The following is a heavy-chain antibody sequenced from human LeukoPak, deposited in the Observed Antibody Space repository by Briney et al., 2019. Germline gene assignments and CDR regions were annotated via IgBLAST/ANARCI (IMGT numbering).Heavy chain of an antibody. V-gene: IGHV3-21*01. D-gene: IGHD4-17*01. J-gene: IGHJ4*02. Sequence: GGSLRLSCAASGFTFSTYTMNWVRQAPGKGLEWVSSISSRSNYIYYADSLKGRFTISRDNAKNSLYLQMNSLRAEDTAVYYCAAPTVTLYYFDYWGQGTLVTVSS. CDR3: AAPTVTLYYFDY. CDR2: ISSRSNYI. CDR1: GFTFSTYT.